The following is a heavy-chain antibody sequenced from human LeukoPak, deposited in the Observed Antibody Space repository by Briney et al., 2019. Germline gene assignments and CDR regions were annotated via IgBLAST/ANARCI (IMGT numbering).Heavy chain of an antibody. CDR3: ARAQVDYGDQVAGWYFDL. D-gene: IGHD4-17*01. V-gene: IGHV4-39*07. Sequence: PSETLSLTCTVSGGSISVSSYYWGWIRQPPGKGLEWIGSIYYSGSTYYNPSLKSRVTISVDTSKNQFSLKLSSVTAADTAVYYCARAQVDYGDQVAGWYFDLWGRGTLVTVSS. CDR1: GGSISVSSYY. J-gene: IGHJ2*01. CDR2: IYYSGST.